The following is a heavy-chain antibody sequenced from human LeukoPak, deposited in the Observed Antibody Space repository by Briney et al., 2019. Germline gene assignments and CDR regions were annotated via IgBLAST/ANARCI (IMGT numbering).Heavy chain of an antibody. Sequence: PGGSLRLSCAASGFTFRNYGMHWVRQAPGKGLEWVSIIRYGGTNKYYADSVKGRFTISRDNSKNTLYLQMNSLRAEDTAVYYCANGARSTRGYSYGQLDYWGQGTLVTVSS. V-gene: IGHV3-30*02. J-gene: IGHJ4*02. CDR1: GFTFRNYG. CDR2: IRYGGTNK. D-gene: IGHD5-18*01. CDR3: ANGARSTRGYSYGQLDY.